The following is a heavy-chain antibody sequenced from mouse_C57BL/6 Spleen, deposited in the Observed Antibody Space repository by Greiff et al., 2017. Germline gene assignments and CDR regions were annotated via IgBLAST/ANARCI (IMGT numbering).Heavy chain of an antibody. CDR3: ARRDDYDGEDAWFAY. CDR2: INPSSGYT. CDR1: GYTFTSYW. D-gene: IGHD2-4*01. Sequence: QVHVKQSGAELAKPGASVKLSCKASGYTFTSYWMHWVKQRPGQGLEWIGYINPSSGYTKYNQKFKDKATLTADKSSSTAYMQLSSLTYEDSAVYYCARRDDYDGEDAWFAYWGQGTLVTVSA. V-gene: IGHV1-7*01. J-gene: IGHJ3*01.